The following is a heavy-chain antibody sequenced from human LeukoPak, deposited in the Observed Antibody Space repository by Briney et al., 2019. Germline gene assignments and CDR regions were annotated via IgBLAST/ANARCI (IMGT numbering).Heavy chain of an antibody. CDR1: GFTFSSYW. CDR2: IKQDGSEK. CDR3: ARVFSGVATIWYYYYYMDV. J-gene: IGHJ6*03. V-gene: IGHV3-7*01. Sequence: GGSLRLSCAASGFTFSSYWMSWVRQAPGKGLEWVANIKQDGSEKYYVDSVKGRFTISRDNAKNSLYLQMNSLRAEDTAVYYCARVFSGVATIWYYYYYMDVWGKGTTVTVSS. D-gene: IGHD5-12*01.